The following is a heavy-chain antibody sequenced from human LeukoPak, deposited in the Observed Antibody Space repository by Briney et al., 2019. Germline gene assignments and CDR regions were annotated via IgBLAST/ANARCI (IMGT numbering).Heavy chain of an antibody. V-gene: IGHV3-23*01. CDR1: GFIFSSPG. J-gene: IGHJ4*02. D-gene: IGHD6-19*01. CDR2: ISGSGGST. Sequence: GGSLRLSRAASGFIFSSPGMTWARQATAKGLEWVSGISGSGGSTHYADSVKGRYTLSRDNSKNTLYLQMNSLRGEDTAVYYCAKGRGDSSAWFQLFADWGQGTLVTVPS. CDR3: AKGRGDSSAWFQLFAD.